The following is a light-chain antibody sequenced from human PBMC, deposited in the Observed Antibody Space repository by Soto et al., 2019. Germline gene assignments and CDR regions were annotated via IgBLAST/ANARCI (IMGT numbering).Light chain of an antibody. V-gene: IGKV1-39*01. J-gene: IGKJ1*01. CDR2: AAS. Sequence: DIQMTQSPSTLSGSVRDRFTISCRASQSISTYLNWYQQKPGKAPKLLIYAASSLQSGVPSRFSGSGSGTYFSFTISSLQPEDFATYYCQQYSNLITFGQGTKVDI. CDR1: QSISTY. CDR3: QQYSNLIT.